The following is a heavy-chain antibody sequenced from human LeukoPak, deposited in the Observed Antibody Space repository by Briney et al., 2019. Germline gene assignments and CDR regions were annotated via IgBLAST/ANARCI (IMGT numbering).Heavy chain of an antibody. CDR1: GYTFTSYD. CDR3: ARVRYRLAETYIDY. J-gene: IGHJ4*02. Sequence: ASVKVSCKASGYTFTSYDINWVRQATGQGLEWMGWMNPNSFNTGYAQKFQGRVTTTRDTSISTAYMELSRLRSDDTAVYYCARVRYRLAETYIDYWGQGTLVTVSS. V-gene: IGHV1-8*02. CDR2: MNPNSFNT. D-gene: IGHD3-16*01.